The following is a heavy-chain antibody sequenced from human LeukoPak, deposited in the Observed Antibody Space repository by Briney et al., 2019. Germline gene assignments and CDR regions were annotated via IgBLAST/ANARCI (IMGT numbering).Heavy chain of an antibody. V-gene: IGHV3-23*01. CDR2: ISGSGGST. Sequence: PGGSLRLSCAASGFTFSSYAMSWVRQAPGKGLEWVSAISGSGGSTYYADSVKGRFTISRDNSKNTLYLQMNSLRAEDTAVYYCAKAGAAAGAGTDYYYYGMDVWGQGTTVTVSS. CDR3: AKAGAAAGAGTDYYYYGMDV. J-gene: IGHJ6*02. CDR1: GFTFSSYA. D-gene: IGHD6-13*01.